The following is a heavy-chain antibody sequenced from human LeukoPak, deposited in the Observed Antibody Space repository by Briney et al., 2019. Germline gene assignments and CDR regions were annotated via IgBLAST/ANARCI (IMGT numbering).Heavy chain of an antibody. J-gene: IGHJ4*02. V-gene: IGHV3-15*01. CDR2: IKSKTDGGTI. Sequence: GGSLRLSCAASGFTFSNAWMSWVRQAPGKGLEWVGRIKSKTDGGTIDYAAPVKGRFTISRDDSQNTVYLQMNSLKTEDTATYYCATPLTALPFDCWGQGTLVTVSS. CDR1: GFTFSNAW. D-gene: IGHD2-21*02. CDR3: ATPLTALPFDC.